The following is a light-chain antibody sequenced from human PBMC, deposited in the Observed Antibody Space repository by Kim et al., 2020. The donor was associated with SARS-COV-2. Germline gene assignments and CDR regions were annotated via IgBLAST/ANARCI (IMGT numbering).Light chain of an antibody. CDR1: SSYVGRYNF. Sequence: GQSITFSCTGTSSYVGRYNFVSWYQQHPGKVPKLMIYDVSNRPSGVSNRFSGSKSGNTASLTISGLQAEDEADYYCGSYTSSNTYVFGTGTKVTVL. CDR3: GSYTSSNTYV. J-gene: IGLJ1*01. CDR2: DVS. V-gene: IGLV2-14*03.